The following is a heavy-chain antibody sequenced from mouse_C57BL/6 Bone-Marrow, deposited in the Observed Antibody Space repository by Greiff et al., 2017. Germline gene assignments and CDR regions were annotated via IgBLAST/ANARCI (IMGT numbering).Heavy chain of an antibody. CDR3: ARQEVGAVQRRLGFAY. CDR2: ISSGGSYT. V-gene: IGHV5-6*01. Sequence: EVMLVESGGDLVKPGGSLKLSCAASGFTFSSYGMSWVRQTPDKRLEWVATISSGGSYTYYPDSVKGRFTISRDNAKNTLYLQMSRLKSEDKAMYYCARQEVGAVQRRLGFAYWGQGTLVTVSA. D-gene: IGHD3-2*02. J-gene: IGHJ3*01. CDR1: GFTFSSYG.